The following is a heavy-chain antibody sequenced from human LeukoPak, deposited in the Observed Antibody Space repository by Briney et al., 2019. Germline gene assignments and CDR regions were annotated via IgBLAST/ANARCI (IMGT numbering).Heavy chain of an antibody. CDR1: GFTFDDYA. D-gene: IGHD6-19*01. Sequence: GGSLRLSCAASGFTFDDYAMHWVRQAPGKGLEWVSGISWNSGSIGYAVSVKGRFTISRDNAKNSLYLQMNSLRAEDTALYYCAKGRSSGSGWSFDYWGQGTLVTVSS. V-gene: IGHV3-9*01. CDR2: ISWNSGSI. J-gene: IGHJ4*02. CDR3: AKGRSSGSGWSFDY.